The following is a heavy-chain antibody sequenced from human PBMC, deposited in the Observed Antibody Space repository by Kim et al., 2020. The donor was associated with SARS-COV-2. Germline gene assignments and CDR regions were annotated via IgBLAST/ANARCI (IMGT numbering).Heavy chain of an antibody. V-gene: IGHV1-3*01. D-gene: IGHD3-16*02. CDR2: INVDNGNT. CDR1: GNTFTGHA. Sequence: ASVKVSCKTSGNTFTGHAIQWVRQAPGQSLEWMGWINVDNGNTQSSQKFQDRVTFTTDTAATTAYMELSSLRSEDTAVYFCAKGYRTVYLYYFDSWGQGTRVTVSS. J-gene: IGHJ4*02. CDR3: AKGYRTVYLYYFDS.